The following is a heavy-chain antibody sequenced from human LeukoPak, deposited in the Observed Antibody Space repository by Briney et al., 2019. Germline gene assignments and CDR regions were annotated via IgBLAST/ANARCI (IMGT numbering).Heavy chain of an antibody. D-gene: IGHD2-2*02. CDR1: GYTFTSYG. Sequence: ASVKVSCKASGYTFTSYGISWVRQAPGQGLEWMGWINAYNGNTNYARKFQGRVTLTTDTSTSTAYMELRSLRSDDTAVFYCARERKNTFNFDYWGQGTLVTVSS. V-gene: IGHV1-18*01. J-gene: IGHJ4*02. CDR3: ARERKNTFNFDY. CDR2: INAYNGNT.